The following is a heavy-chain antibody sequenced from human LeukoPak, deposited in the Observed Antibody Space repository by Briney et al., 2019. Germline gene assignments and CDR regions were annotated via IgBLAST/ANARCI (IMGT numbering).Heavy chain of an antibody. CDR2: INHSGST. CDR3: ARGYRGGSYWRFDY. Sequence: PPGKGLEWIGEINHSGSTNYNPSLKSRVTISVDTSKNQFSLKLSSVTAADTAVYYCARGYRGGSYWRFDYWGQGTLVTVSS. D-gene: IGHD1-26*01. V-gene: IGHV4-34*01. J-gene: IGHJ4*02.